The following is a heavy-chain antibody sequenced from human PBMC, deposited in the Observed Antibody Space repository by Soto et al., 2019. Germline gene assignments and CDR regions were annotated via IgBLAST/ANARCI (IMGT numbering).Heavy chain of an antibody. CDR1: GGSISSSNW. CDR3: AKGMGVASGGPLEY. J-gene: IGHJ4*02. CDR2: IYPSGNT. Sequence: LSLTCAVSGGSISSSNWWSWVRRPPGKELEWIGEIYPSGNTNYNPSLKGRVTISVDKSKNLLSLKVNFVTAADTAVYYCAKGMGVASGGPLEYWGQGTLVTAPQ. V-gene: IGHV4-4*02. D-gene: IGHD1-1*01.